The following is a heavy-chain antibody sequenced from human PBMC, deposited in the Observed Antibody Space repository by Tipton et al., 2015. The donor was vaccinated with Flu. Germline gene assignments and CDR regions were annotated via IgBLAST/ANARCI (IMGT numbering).Heavy chain of an antibody. CDR2: ISPDGTTT. CDR3: VRDQAISGTGPHFDY. J-gene: IGHJ4*02. CDR1: GFTFTNNW. D-gene: IGHD1/OR15-1a*01. V-gene: IGHV3-74*01. Sequence: SLRLSCTASGFTFTNNWMHWVRLGPGKGLVWVSRISPDGTTTTYADSVKGRLTISRDNAKNTLHLQMNNLKAEDTAVYLCVRDQAISGTGPHFDYWGQGIVVTVSS.